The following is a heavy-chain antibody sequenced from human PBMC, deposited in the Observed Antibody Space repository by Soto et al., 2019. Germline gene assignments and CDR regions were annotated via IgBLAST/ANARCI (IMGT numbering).Heavy chain of an antibody. Sequence: GGSLRLSCAASGFTFSNAWMNWVRQAPGKGLECVGLIRSEAYGGTPDYAASVQGRFTISRDDFRGVAYLQMDSLRSEDTGTYYCSTLPRNRRGFPFNCWGQGTQVTVSS. D-gene: IGHD3-22*01. J-gene: IGHJ4*02. CDR1: GFTFSNAW. CDR2: IRSEAYGGTP. CDR3: STLPRNRRGFPFNC. V-gene: IGHV3-15*07.